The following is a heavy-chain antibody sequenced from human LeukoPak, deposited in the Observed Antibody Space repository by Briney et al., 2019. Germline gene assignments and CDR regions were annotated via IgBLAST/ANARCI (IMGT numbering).Heavy chain of an antibody. Sequence: PGGSLRLSCAASGFTFSTYGMHWVRQAPGKGLEWIGSIYYSGNTYYNPSLKSRVTISVDTSKNQFSLKLSSVTAADTAVYHCARRAAAGNFDYWGQGTLVTVSS. V-gene: IGHV4-39*01. CDR2: IYYSGNT. D-gene: IGHD6-13*01. CDR3: ARRAAAGNFDY. CDR1: GFTFSTYG. J-gene: IGHJ4*02.